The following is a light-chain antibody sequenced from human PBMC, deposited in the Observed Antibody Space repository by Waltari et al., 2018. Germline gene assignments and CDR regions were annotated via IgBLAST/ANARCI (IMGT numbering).Light chain of an antibody. Sequence: QSALTQPASVSGYPGQSITISCTGSGSDIGGSKLASWYQQHPGKAPKLMIYEVTKRPSGVSIRFSGSKSGNTAALTISGLQAEDEGDYFCCSHAGSETYVVFGGGTKLTVL. CDR1: GSDIGGSKL. CDR2: EVT. CDR3: CSHAGSETYVV. J-gene: IGLJ2*01. V-gene: IGLV2-23*02.